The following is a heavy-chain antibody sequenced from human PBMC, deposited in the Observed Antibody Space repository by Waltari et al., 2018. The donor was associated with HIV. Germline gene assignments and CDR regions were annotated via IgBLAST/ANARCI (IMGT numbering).Heavy chain of an antibody. CDR2: IFPGDSDT. CDR1: GYTFSSNW. Sequence: EVQLVQSGAEVKKPGESLKISCKVSGYTFSSNWIGWVRQMPGKGLEGVGIIFPGDSDTRYSPSFQGQVTISVDKSISTAYLQWTSLKASDTAKYYCARQRTYAMDVWGQGTTVTVSS. J-gene: IGHJ6*02. CDR3: ARQRTYAMDV. V-gene: IGHV5-51*01.